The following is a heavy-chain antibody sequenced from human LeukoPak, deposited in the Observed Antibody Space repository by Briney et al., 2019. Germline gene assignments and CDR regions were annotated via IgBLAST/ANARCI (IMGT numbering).Heavy chain of an antibody. CDR3: ASGTSSWVLMAFDI. Sequence: PGGPLRLSFAASGFPFTSNYMSWVRQAPGKGLEWVSIIYSGGSTYYADSVKGRFTISRDNSKNTLYLQMNNLRAEDTAVYYCASGTSSWVLMAFDIWGQGTMVTVSS. J-gene: IGHJ3*02. CDR1: GFPFTSNY. V-gene: IGHV3-53*01. CDR2: IYSGGST. D-gene: IGHD2-2*01.